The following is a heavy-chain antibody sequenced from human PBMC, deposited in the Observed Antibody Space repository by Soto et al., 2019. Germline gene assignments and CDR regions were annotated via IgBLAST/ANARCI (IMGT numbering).Heavy chain of an antibody. J-gene: IGHJ3*02. CDR3: ARDANYSSSAFDI. D-gene: IGHD6-6*01. CDR2: ISSSSSYI. V-gene: IGHV3-21*01. Sequence: WSLRLSCAASGFTFSSYSMSWVRQAPGKGLEWVSSISSSSSYIYYADSVKGRFTISRDNAKNSLYLQMNSLRAEDTAVYYCARDANYSSSAFDIWGQGTMVTVSS. CDR1: GFTFSSYS.